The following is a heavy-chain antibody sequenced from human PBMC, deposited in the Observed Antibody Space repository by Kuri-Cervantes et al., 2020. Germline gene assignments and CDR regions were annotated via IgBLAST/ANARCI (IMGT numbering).Heavy chain of an antibody. J-gene: IGHJ2*01. CDR3: AREVQLWPPDL. V-gene: IGHV4-38-2*02. CDR1: GYSISNGYY. CDR2: IFRSGST. Sequence: SETLSLTCDVSGYSISNGYYWAWIRQSPGKGLEWIGNIFRSGSTYYSPSLKSRVTISVDTSENRFSLRLSSVTAADTAVYYCAREVQLWPPDLWGRGTLVTVSS. D-gene: IGHD1-1*01.